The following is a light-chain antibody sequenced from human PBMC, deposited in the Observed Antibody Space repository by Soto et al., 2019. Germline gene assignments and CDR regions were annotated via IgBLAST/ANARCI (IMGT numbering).Light chain of an antibody. V-gene: IGKV2-24*01. Sequence: DLVMTQPPLSSPVTLGQPASISCRSSQSLVHSDGDTYLSWLHQRPGQPPRLPIYKISNRFSGVPDRFSGSGAGTDFTLEISRVEAEDVGVYYCMQATQFPRTFGQGTKVEIK. CDR2: KIS. CDR1: QSLVHSDGDTY. CDR3: MQATQFPRT. J-gene: IGKJ1*01.